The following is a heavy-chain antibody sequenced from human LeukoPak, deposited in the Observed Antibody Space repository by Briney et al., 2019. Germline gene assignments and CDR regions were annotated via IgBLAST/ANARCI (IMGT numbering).Heavy chain of an antibody. CDR2: IYSGGST. V-gene: IGHV3-53*01. Sequence: TGGSLRLSCAASGFTVSSNYMSWVRQAPGKGLEWVSVIYSGGSTYYADSVKGRFTISRDNSENTLYLQMNSLRAEDTAVYYCARDRRGSLDYWGQGTLVTVSS. J-gene: IGHJ4*02. CDR1: GFTVSSNY. CDR3: ARDRRGSLDY. D-gene: IGHD1-26*01.